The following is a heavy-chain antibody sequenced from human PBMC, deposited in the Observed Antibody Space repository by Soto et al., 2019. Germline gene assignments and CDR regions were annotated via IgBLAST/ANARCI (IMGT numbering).Heavy chain of an antibody. CDR1: GYTFTSYY. CDR3: ARDVRRPSGKVPNYFDY. Sequence: QVQLVQSGAEVKKPGASVKVSCKASGYTFTSYYMHWVRQAPGQGLAWMGIINPSGGSTSYAQKFQGRVTMTRDTSTSTVYMELSSLRSDDTAVYYCARDVRRPSGKVPNYFDYWGQGTLVTVSS. D-gene: IGHD3-10*01. CDR2: INPSGGST. J-gene: IGHJ4*02. V-gene: IGHV1-46*01.